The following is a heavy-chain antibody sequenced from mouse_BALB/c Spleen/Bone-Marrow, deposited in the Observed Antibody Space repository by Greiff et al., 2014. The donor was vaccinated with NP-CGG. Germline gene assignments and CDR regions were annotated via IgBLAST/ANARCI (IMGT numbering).Heavy chain of an antibody. V-gene: IGHV2-6-2*01. CDR2: IWSDGST. Sequence: VQLVESGPDLVAPSQSLSITCTVSGSSLNSYGVHWIRQPPGKGLEWLGVIWSDGSTTYNSALKSRLSISKDNSKSQLFLKMNSLQTDDTVMYYCARHERGYPYAMDYWGQGTSVTVSS. D-gene: IGHD2-2*01. J-gene: IGHJ4*01. CDR1: GSSLNSYG. CDR3: ARHERGYPYAMDY.